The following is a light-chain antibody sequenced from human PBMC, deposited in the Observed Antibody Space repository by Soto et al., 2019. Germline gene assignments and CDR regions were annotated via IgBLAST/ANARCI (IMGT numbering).Light chain of an antibody. J-gene: IGLJ2*01. CDR1: SSNIGAGYD. CDR3: QSYDSSLSVHVV. Sequence: QSVLTQPPSVSGAPGQRVTISCTVSSSNIGAGYDVHWYQQLPGTAPKLLIYGNSNRPSGVPDRFSGSKSGTSASLAITGLQAEDEADYYCQSYDSSLSVHVVFGGGTQLTVL. CDR2: GNS. V-gene: IGLV1-40*01.